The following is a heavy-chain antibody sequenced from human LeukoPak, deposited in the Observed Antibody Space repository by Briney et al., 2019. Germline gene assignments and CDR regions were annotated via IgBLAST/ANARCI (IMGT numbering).Heavy chain of an antibody. Sequence: PGGSLRLSCAASGFTFSSSVMIWVRQAPGKGLEWVSGISANGGSTYYADSVKGRFTISRDNAQNSLHLQMNRLRDEDTAIYYCARYFGDPQGMDVWGQGTTVTVSS. V-gene: IGHV3-23*01. CDR3: ARYFGDPQGMDV. CDR1: GFTFSSSV. J-gene: IGHJ6*02. CDR2: ISANGGST. D-gene: IGHD3-10*01.